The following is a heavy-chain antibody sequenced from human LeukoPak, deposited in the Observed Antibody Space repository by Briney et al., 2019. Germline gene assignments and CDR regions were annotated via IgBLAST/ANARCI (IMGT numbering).Heavy chain of an antibody. Sequence: SETLSLTCTVSGGSISSYYWSWIRQPPGKGLEWIGYIYYSGSTNYNPSLKSRVTISVDTYKNQFSLKLSSVTAADTAVYYCAREGSGYCSGGSCSGEFDYWGQGTLVTVSS. J-gene: IGHJ4*02. CDR1: GGSISSYY. CDR3: AREGSGYCSGGSCSGEFDY. CDR2: IYYSGST. D-gene: IGHD2-15*01. V-gene: IGHV4-59*01.